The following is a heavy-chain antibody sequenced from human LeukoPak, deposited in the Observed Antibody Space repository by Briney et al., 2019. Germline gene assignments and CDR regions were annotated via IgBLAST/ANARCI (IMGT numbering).Heavy chain of an antibody. CDR1: GYSFTTNG. CDR2: INPYNGNT. V-gene: IGHV1-18*04. Sequence: ASVKVSCKASGYSFTTNGIIWVRQAPGQGLEWMGRINPYNGNTNYAQRLQGRVTTTTDTSTSTAYMELRSLGFDDTAVYYCARDGEVGYTADFDYWGQGTLVTVSS. CDR3: ARDGEVGYTADFDY. D-gene: IGHD5-18*01. J-gene: IGHJ4*02.